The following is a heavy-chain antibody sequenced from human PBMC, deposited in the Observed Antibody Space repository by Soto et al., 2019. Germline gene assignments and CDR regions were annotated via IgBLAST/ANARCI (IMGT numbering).Heavy chain of an antibody. V-gene: IGHV1-18*04. CDR3: ARNHIYSGSHYYFDS. CDR2: ISAYNGNK. CDR1: GYTFTSYG. Sequence: ASVKVSCKASGYTFTSYGISWVRQAPGQGLEWMGWISAYNGNKNYAQKLQGRVTMTTDTSTSTAYMELRSLRSDDTAVYYCARNHIYSGSHYYFDSWGQGTLVTVSS. D-gene: IGHD1-26*01. J-gene: IGHJ4*02.